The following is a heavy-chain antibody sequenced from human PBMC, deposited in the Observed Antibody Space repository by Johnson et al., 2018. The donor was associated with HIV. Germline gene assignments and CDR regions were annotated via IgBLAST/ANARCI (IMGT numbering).Heavy chain of an antibody. V-gene: IGHV3-33*01. CDR3: ARGFVRITMILVADAFDI. D-gene: IGHD3-22*01. Sequence: QVQLVESGGGVVQPERSLRLSCAASGFTFSSSGMLWVRQAPGKGLEWVAVIWYDGTNEYSADSVKGRFTISRDNSKNSLYLQMNSLRAEDTALYYCARGFVRITMILVADAFDIWGQGTMVTVSS. CDR2: IWYDGTNE. J-gene: IGHJ3*02. CDR1: GFTFSSSG.